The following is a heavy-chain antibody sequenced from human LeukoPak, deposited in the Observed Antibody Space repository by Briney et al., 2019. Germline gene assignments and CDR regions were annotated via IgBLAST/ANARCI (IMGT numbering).Heavy chain of an antibody. J-gene: IGHJ6*02. CDR2: ISSSSSYI. Sequence: PGGSLRLSCAASGFTFSSYSMNWVRQAPGKGLEWVSSISSSSSYIYYADSVKGRFTISRDNAKNSLYLQMNSLRAEDTAVYYCARSTYYDFWSGYSYYYYYGMDVWGQGTTVTVS. D-gene: IGHD3-3*01. V-gene: IGHV3-21*01. CDR1: GFTFSSYS. CDR3: ARSTYYDFWSGYSYYYYYGMDV.